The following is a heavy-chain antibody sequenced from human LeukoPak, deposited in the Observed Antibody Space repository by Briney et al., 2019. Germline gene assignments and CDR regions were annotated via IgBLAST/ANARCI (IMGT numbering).Heavy chain of an antibody. CDR3: AIWVRNGWPYFDY. Sequence: GGSLRLSCAVSGDTISSDAFSWVRQAPGKGLEWVSAITSVDDSTYYADSVKGRFTISRDYSKNTVHLQMNSLRAEDTALYYCAIWVRNGWPYFDYWGQGTLVTVSS. J-gene: IGHJ4*02. D-gene: IGHD6-19*01. CDR1: GDTISSDA. CDR2: ITSVDDST. V-gene: IGHV3-23*01.